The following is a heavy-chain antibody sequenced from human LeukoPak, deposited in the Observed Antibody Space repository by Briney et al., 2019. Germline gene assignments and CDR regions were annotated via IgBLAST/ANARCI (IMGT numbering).Heavy chain of an antibody. V-gene: IGHV1-2*02. CDR1: GYTFTGYY. CDR2: INPNSGDT. J-gene: IGHJ6*02. Sequence: ASVKVSCKASGYTFTGYYMHWVRQAPGQGLEWMGWINPNSGDTNYAQKFQGRVTMTRDTSASTAYMELSSLRSEDMAVYYCAGSSSPHYYYGMDVWGQGTTVTVSS. CDR3: AGSSSPHYYYGMDV. D-gene: IGHD2-2*01.